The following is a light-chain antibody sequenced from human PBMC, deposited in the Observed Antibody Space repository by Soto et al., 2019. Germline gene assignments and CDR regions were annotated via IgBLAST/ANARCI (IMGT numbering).Light chain of an antibody. CDR1: ISYVVGYNY. CDR3: SSYRSSSIYV. Sequence: QSALTQPASVSWSPGHSITIFCTGTISYVVGYNYVSWYQQHPGKAPKLMIYDVSNRPSVFSNRFSGSKSGNTASMTISGLEAEDEADYYCSSYRSSSIYVFGTGTKVTV. V-gene: IGLV2-14*03. CDR2: DVS. J-gene: IGLJ1*01.